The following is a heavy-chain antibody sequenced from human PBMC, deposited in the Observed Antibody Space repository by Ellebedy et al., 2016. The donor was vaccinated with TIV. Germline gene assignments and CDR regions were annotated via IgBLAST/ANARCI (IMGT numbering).Heavy chain of an antibody. J-gene: IGHJ4*02. V-gene: IGHV3-11*01. D-gene: IGHD4-23*01. CDR2: ISTSGGTM. Sequence: GESLKISXAASGFTFSDYYMTWIRQAPGKGLEWLSYISTSGGTMYYAGSVKGRFTISRDNAKKSLYLQMNSLRVEDTAVYYCARVPTVVTAPFDYWGQGALVTVSS. CDR1: GFTFSDYY. CDR3: ARVPTVVTAPFDY.